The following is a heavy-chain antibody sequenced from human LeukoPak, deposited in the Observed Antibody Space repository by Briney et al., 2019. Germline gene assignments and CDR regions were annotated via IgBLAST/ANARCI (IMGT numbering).Heavy chain of an antibody. CDR1: GFTFSSYA. CDR2: ISYDGSNK. CDR3: ARPYYDILTGYFHDAFDI. V-gene: IGHV3-30-3*01. D-gene: IGHD3-9*01. J-gene: IGHJ3*02. Sequence: GGSLRLSCAASGFTFSSYAMHWVRQAPGKGLEGVAVISYDGSNKYYADSVKGRFTISRDNSKNTLYLQMNSLRAEDTAVYYCARPYYDILTGYFHDAFDIWGQGTMVTVSS.